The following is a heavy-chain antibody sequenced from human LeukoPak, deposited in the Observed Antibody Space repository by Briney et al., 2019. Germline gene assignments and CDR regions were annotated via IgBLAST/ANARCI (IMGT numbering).Heavy chain of an antibody. CDR1: GFTFSSYG. V-gene: IGHV3-30*18. J-gene: IGHJ6*02. Sequence: GGSLRLSCAASGFTFSSYGMHWVRQAPGKGLEWVAVISYDGSNKYYADSVKGRFTISRDNSKNTLYLQMNSLRAEGTAVYYCAKDLSTVTTSYDILTGYYYYYYYGMDVWGQGTTVTVSS. CDR2: ISYDGSNK. D-gene: IGHD3-9*01. CDR3: AKDLSTVTTSYDILTGYYYYYYYGMDV.